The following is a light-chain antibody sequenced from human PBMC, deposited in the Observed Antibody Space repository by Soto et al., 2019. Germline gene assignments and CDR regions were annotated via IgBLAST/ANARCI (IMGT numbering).Light chain of an antibody. Sequence: DIQMTQSPSSVSASVGDRVTITCRASQGISNYLAWYQQKPGKAHKXLIYNVFNLNSGVPSRFSGSGSGTELTITISSLQPDDCETYYGQQYNGYSRTFGQGTKVDIK. CDR2: NVF. V-gene: IGKV1-16*01. CDR1: QGISNY. J-gene: IGKJ1*01. CDR3: QQYNGYSRT.